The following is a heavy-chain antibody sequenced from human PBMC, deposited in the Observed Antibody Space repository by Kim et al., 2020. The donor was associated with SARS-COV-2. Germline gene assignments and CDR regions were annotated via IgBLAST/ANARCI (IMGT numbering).Heavy chain of an antibody. CDR1: GYSFTSYW. D-gene: IGHD5-18*01. CDR2: IDPSDSYT. CDR3: ARRGLTAMVKDYGMDV. J-gene: IGHJ6*02. Sequence: GESLKISCKGSGYSFTSYWISWVRQMPGKGLEWMGRIDPSDSYTNYSPSFQGHVTISADKSISTAYLQWSSLKASDTAMYYCARRGLTAMVKDYGMDVWGQGTTVTVSS. V-gene: IGHV5-10-1*01.